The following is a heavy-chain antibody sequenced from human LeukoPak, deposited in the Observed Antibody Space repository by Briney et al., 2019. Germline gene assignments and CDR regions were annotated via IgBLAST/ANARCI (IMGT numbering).Heavy chain of an antibody. Sequence: GGSLRLSCAASGFTFSSYEMNWVRQAPGKGLEWVSYISSSGSTIYHADSVQVRFTISRDNSKNTLYLKMNSLRGDDTAVYYCARDKSRTYGSADAFDIWGQGTMVTVSS. CDR3: ARDKSRTYGSADAFDI. V-gene: IGHV3-48*03. CDR2: ISSSGSTI. J-gene: IGHJ3*02. CDR1: GFTFSSYE. D-gene: IGHD3-10*01.